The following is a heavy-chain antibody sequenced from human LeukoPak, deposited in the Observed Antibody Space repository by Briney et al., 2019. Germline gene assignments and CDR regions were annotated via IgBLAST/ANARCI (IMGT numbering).Heavy chain of an antibody. CDR3: ARENPDGYTHFDY. Sequence: PGGSLRLSCAASGFTFSSYWMHWVRQAPGKGLLWVSRINSDGSSTSYADSVKGRFTISRDNAKNTLYLQMNSLRAEDTAVYYCARENPDGYTHFDYWGQGTLVTVSS. V-gene: IGHV3-74*01. CDR2: INSDGSST. CDR1: GFTFSSYW. J-gene: IGHJ4*02. D-gene: IGHD5-24*01.